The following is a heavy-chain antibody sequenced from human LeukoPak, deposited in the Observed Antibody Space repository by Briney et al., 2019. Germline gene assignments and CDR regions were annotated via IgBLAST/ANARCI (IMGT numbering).Heavy chain of an antibody. CDR1: GFTFTSHW. V-gene: IGHV3-7*01. Sequence: GGSLRLSCAASGFTFTSHWMSWVRQAPGKGLEWGARMNLDGSEKYYVDSVKGRFTISRDNAKTSLYLEMNSLSAEDTAVYYCARDATYCTNGVCYTRFDYWGQGTLVTVSS. J-gene: IGHJ4*02. CDR2: MNLDGSEK. D-gene: IGHD2-8*01. CDR3: ARDATYCTNGVCYTRFDY.